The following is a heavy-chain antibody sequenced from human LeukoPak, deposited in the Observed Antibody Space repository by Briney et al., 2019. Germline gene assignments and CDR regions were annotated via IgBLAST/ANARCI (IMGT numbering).Heavy chain of an antibody. D-gene: IGHD6-13*01. CDR1: GGSISTYY. V-gene: IGHV4-4*07. CDR3: ARDLSYSSSWNFDY. J-gene: IGHJ4*02. Sequence: PSETLSLTCTVSGGSISTYYWSWLRQPAGKGLEWIGRIYSSATTNLNPSLKSRVTLSIDASKNQVSLRLSSVTAADTAVYYCARDLSYSSSWNFDYWGQGTLVTVSS. CDR2: IYSSATT.